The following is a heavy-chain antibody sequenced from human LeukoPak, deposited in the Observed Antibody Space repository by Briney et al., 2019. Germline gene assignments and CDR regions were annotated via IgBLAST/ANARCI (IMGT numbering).Heavy chain of an antibody. CDR3: ARGQYYYDTSGAVESLGYFDY. D-gene: IGHD3-22*01. J-gene: IGHJ4*02. CDR1: GGSISSYC. Sequence: SETLSLTCTVSGGSISSYCWSWIRQPPGKGLEWIGYIFYSGSTNYNPSLKSRVTISVDTSNNQFSLKLSSVTAADTAVYYCARGQYYYDTSGAVESLGYFDYWGQGTLVTVSS. V-gene: IGHV4-59*08. CDR2: IFYSGST.